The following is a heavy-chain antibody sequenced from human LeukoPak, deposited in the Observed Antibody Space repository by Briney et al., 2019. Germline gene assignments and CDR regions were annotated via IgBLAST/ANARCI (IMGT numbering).Heavy chain of an antibody. V-gene: IGHV1-2*06. J-gene: IGHJ4*02. CDR1: GYTFTGYY. CDR2: INPNSGDT. D-gene: IGHD3-10*01. CDR3: ARERRFGELLLFDY. Sequence: GASVKVSCKASGYTFTGYYMHWLRQAPGQGLEWMGRINPNSGDTNYAQNFQGRVTMTRDTSGSTSNMELSRLRSDDTAVYYCARERRFGELLLFDYWGLGTLVTVSS.